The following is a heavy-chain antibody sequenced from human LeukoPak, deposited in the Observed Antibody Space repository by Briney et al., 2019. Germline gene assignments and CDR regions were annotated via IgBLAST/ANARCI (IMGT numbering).Heavy chain of an antibody. Sequence: GGSLRLSCAASGFTVSSNYMSWVRQAPGKGLEWVSLISWDGGSTYYADSVKGRFTISRDNSKNSLYLQMNSLRTEDTALYYCAKGGGYTYWGQGTLVTVSS. CDR3: AKGGGYTY. CDR1: GFTVSSNY. V-gene: IGHV3-43*01. D-gene: IGHD5-12*01. CDR2: ISWDGGST. J-gene: IGHJ4*02.